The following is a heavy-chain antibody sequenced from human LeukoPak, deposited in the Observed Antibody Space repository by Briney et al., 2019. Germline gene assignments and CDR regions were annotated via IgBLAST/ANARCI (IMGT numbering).Heavy chain of an antibody. V-gene: IGHV3-66*01. Sequence: PGGSLRLSCAASEFSVGSNYMTWVRQAPGEGLEWVSLIYSGGSTYYADSVKGRFTISRDNSKNTLYLQMNSLRAEDTAVYYCAKGSDYDIDYWGQGTLVTVSS. CDR1: EFSVGSNY. D-gene: IGHD1-26*01. J-gene: IGHJ4*02. CDR2: IYSGGST. CDR3: AKGSDYDIDY.